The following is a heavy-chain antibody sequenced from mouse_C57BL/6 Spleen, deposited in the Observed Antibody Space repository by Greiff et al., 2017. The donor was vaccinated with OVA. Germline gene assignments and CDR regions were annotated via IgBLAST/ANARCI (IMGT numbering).Heavy chain of an antibody. D-gene: IGHD1-1*02. Sequence: QVQLKESGAELVRPGASVKMSCKASGYTFTSYNMHWVKQTPRQGLEWIGAIYPGNGDTSYNQKFKGKATLTVDKSSSTAYMQLSSLTSEDSAVYFCARGVYGSYAMDYWGQGTSVTVSS. CDR2: IYPGNGDT. CDR3: ARGVYGSYAMDY. CDR1: GYTFTSYN. J-gene: IGHJ4*01. V-gene: IGHV1-12*01.